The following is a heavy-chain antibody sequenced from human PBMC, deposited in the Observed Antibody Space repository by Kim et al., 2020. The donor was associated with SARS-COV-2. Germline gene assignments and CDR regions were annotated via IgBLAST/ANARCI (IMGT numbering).Heavy chain of an antibody. V-gene: IGHV3-7*01. CDR3: VRDFFGY. CDR1: EVIFSSYW. CDR2: KKGDGSQK. J-gene: IGHJ4*02. Sequence: GESLRLSCAASEVIFSSYWMSWVRQAPGKGLQCVADKKGDGSQKYYVDSVKGRFIISRDNVEKSLYLQMNSLRAEDTAVYYCVRDFFGYCGQGTQVTVSS.